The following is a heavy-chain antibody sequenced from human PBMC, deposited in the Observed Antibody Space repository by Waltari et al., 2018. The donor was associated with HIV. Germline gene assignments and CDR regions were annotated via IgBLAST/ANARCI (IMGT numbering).Heavy chain of an antibody. V-gene: IGHV3-49*03. Sequence: EVQLVESGGGLVQPGRSLRLSCTASGFTFGDYAMSWFRQAPGKGLEWVGFIRSKAYGGTTEYAASVKGRFTISRDDSKSIAYLQMNSLKTEDTAVYYCTREYYDSSGYYSDYWGQGTLVTVSS. D-gene: IGHD3-22*01. CDR3: TREYYDSSGYYSDY. CDR2: IRSKAYGGTT. CDR1: GFTFGDYA. J-gene: IGHJ4*02.